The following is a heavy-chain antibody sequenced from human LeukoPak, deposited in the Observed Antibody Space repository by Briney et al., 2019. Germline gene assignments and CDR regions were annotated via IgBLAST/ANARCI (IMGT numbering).Heavy chain of an antibody. J-gene: IGHJ4*02. CDR1: GYIFTDYY. V-gene: IGHV1-2*06. CDR3: AMSGSYYTGYFNY. CDR2: INPNSGGT. Sequence: EASVKVSCKASGYIFTDYYMHWVRQAPGQELGWMGRINPNSGGTNYAQKFQGRVTMTRDTSISTAYMELSRLRSDDTAFYYCAMSGSYYTGYFNYWGQGTLVTVSS. D-gene: IGHD1-26*01.